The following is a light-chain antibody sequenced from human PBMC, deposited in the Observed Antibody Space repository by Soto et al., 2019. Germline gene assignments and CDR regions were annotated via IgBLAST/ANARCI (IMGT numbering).Light chain of an antibody. J-gene: IGLJ2*01. Sequence: QSVLTQPASVSGSPGQSITISCTGTSSDVGGYDHVSWYQHSPGKAPKLILFAVSDRPSGVSHRFSGSKSGNTASLTISGLQAEDEADYYCCSYTSLSTVVFGGGTKLTVL. V-gene: IGLV2-14*01. CDR1: SSDVGGYDH. CDR2: AVS. CDR3: CSYTSLSTVV.